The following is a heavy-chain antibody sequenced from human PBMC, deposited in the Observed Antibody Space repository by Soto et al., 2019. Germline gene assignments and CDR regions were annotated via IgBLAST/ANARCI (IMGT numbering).Heavy chain of an antibody. V-gene: IGHV1-69*01. Sequence: QVQLVQSGAEVKKPGSSVRVSCKASGGMFYSSAINWVRQAPGQGLEWMGGIIPVFGTVNYAQKFQGRVTITADESTSTAYMELNRLRSEDTAVYYCARDNPYTNSFGNWFDPWGQGTLVIVS. CDR3: ARDNPYTNSFGNWFDP. CDR2: IIPVFGTV. J-gene: IGHJ5*02. D-gene: IGHD6-13*01. CDR1: GGMFYSSA.